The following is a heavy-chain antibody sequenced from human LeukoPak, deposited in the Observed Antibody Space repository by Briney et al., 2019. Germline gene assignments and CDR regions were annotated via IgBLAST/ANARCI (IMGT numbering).Heavy chain of an antibody. J-gene: IGHJ6*03. CDR3: ARVGDTSHYYYYYMDV. CDR1: GYTFTSYG. Sequence: ASVKVSCKASGYTFTSYGISWVRQAPGQGLEWMGWISAYNGNTNYAQKLQGRVTMTTDTSTSTAYMELRSLRSNDTAVYYCARVGDTSHYYYYYMDVWGKGTTVTISS. CDR2: ISAYNGNT. V-gene: IGHV1-18*01. D-gene: IGHD3-16*01.